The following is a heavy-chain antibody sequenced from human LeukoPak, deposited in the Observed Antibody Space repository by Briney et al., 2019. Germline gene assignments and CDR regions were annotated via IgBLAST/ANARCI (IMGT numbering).Heavy chain of an antibody. D-gene: IGHD3-3*01. CDR2: IRYDGSNK. V-gene: IGHV3-30*02. J-gene: IGHJ4*02. CDR1: GFTFSSYG. CDR3: AKDKYDFWSGYYPFDY. Sequence: GGSLRLSCAASGFTFSSYGMHWVRQAPGKGLEWVAFIRYDGSNKYYADSVKGRFTISRDNSKNTLYLQMNSLRAEDTAVYYCAKDKYDFWSGYYPFDYWGQGTLVTVSS.